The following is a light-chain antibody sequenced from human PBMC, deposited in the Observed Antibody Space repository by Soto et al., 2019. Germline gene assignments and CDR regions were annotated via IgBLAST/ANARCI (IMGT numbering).Light chain of an antibody. CDR1: QTISSW. CDR3: QQYNSYSGT. CDR2: DAS. Sequence: DIQMTQSPSTLSGSVGPRVTISCRASQTISSWLAWYQQKPGKAPKLLIFDASTLETGVPSRFSGSGSGTEFTLTISSLQPDDFATYYCQQYNSYSGTFGQGTKVDIK. J-gene: IGKJ1*01. V-gene: IGKV1-5*01.